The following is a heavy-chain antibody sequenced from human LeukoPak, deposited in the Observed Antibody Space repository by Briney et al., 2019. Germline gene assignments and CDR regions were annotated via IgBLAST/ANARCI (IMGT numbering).Heavy chain of an antibody. D-gene: IGHD6-6*01. CDR2: ITDSGTT. CDR3: AIGRISARPGLDY. Sequence: GGSLRLSCAASEFTVSSFAMTWVRQAPGKGLEWVSSITDSGTTYYADSVKGRFTISRDKSKDTLFLQMNSLRTEDTALYYCAIGRISARPGLDYWGQGTLVTVSS. V-gene: IGHV3-23*01. J-gene: IGHJ4*02. CDR1: EFTVSSFA.